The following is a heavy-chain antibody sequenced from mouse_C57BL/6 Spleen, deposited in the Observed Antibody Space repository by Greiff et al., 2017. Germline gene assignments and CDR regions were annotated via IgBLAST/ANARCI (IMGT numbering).Heavy chain of an antibody. CDR2: INPNNGGT. CDR3: AIGRGWYFDV. J-gene: IGHJ1*03. Sequence: VQLQQSGPELVKPGASVKMSCKASGYTFTDYNMHWVKQSHGKSLEWIGYINPNNGGTSYNPKFTGKDTLTVNKSSSTAYMQLRRLTSADSAVYYCAIGRGWYFDVWGTGTTVTVSS. V-gene: IGHV1-22*01. CDR1: GYTFTDYN.